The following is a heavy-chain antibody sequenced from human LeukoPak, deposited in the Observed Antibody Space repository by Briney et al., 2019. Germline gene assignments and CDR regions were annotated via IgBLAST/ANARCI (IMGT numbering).Heavy chain of an antibody. J-gene: IGHJ4*02. CDR3: AKVPRQNGWFPLSDY. Sequence: PXRSLRLSCAASGFTFSSYGMHWVRQAXGKGLEWVAVISYDGSNKYYADSVKGRFTISRDNSKNTLYLQMNSLRAEDTAVYYCAKVPRQNGWFPLSDYWGQGALVTVSS. D-gene: IGHD6-19*01. CDR1: GFTFSSYG. V-gene: IGHV3-30*18. CDR2: ISYDGSNK.